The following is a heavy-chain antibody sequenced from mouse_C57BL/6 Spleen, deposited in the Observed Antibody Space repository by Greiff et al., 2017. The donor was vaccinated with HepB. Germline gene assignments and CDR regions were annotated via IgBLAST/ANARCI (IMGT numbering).Heavy chain of an antibody. J-gene: IGHJ2*01. V-gene: IGHV1-64*01. CDR2: IHPNSGST. CDR3: ARDVITTVWDYFDY. Sequence: VQLQQPGAELVKPGASVKLFCKASGYTFTSYWMHWVKQRPGQGLEWIGMIHPNSGSTNYNEKFKSKATLTVDKSSSTAYMQLSSLTSEDSAVYYCARDVITTVWDYFDYWGQGTTLTVSS. D-gene: IGHD1-1*01. CDR1: GYTFTSYW.